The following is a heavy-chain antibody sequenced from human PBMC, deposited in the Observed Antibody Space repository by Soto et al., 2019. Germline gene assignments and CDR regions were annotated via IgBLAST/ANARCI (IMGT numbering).Heavy chain of an antibody. CDR1: GGPISSYY. Sequence: TLSLTCTVSGGPISSYYWSWIRQPPGKGLAWIGNIFHTGSTNYNPSLQSRVSISVDTSKNQFSLKLTSVTAADTAVYYCARQRTTVFGMATDYWGQGTLVTVSS. CDR2: IFHTGST. J-gene: IGHJ4*02. D-gene: IGHD3-3*01. V-gene: IGHV4-59*08. CDR3: ARQRTTVFGMATDY.